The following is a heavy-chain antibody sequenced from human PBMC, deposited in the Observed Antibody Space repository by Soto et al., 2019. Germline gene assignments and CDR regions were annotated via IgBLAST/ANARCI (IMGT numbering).Heavy chain of an antibody. CDR2: ISSSSSYI. J-gene: IGHJ4*02. CDR1: GFTFSSYS. CDR3: ARGHYYDSSGYYLPAFDY. D-gene: IGHD3-22*01. Sequence: GGSLRLSCAASGFTFSSYSMSWVRQAPGKGLEWVSSISSSSSYIYYADSVKGRFTISKDNAKNSLYLQMNSLRAEDTAVYYCARGHYYDSSGYYLPAFDYWGQGTLVTVSS. V-gene: IGHV3-21*01.